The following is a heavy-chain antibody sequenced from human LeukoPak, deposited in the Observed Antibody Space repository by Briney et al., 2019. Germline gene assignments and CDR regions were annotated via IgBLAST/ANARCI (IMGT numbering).Heavy chain of an antibody. CDR2: IYHSGST. D-gene: IGHD4-17*01. CDR1: GDSISSYY. V-gene: IGHV4-59*12. CDR3: ACDYGDYTAFDP. J-gene: IGHJ5*02. Sequence: SETLSLTCSVSGDSISSYYWTWIRQPPGKGLEWIGYIYHSGSTNYNPSLKSRVTISIDTSKNQFSLKLSSVTAADTAVYYCACDYGDYTAFDPWGQGTLVTVSS.